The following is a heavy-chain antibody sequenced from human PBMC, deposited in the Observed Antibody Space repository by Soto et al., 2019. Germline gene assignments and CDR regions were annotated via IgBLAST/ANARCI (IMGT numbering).Heavy chain of an antibody. CDR2: INAGNGNT. Sequence: ASVKVSCKASGYTFTSYAMHWVRQAPGQRLEWMGWINAGNGNTKYSQKFQGRVTITRDTSASTAYMELSSLRSEDTAVYYCAGSFGVVTDFAYWGQGTLVTVSS. J-gene: IGHJ4*02. CDR1: GYTFTSYA. D-gene: IGHD3-3*01. CDR3: AGSFGVVTDFAY. V-gene: IGHV1-3*01.